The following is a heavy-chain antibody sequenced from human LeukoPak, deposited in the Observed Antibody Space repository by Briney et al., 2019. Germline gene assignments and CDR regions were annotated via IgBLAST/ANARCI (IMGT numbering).Heavy chain of an antibody. CDR3: ARDSTYYYDSWSSGPHYFDN. Sequence: GKSLRLSCAASGFTFSNYAMHWVRQAPGKGFEWVSLISSGGTYEYYADSVKGRFTISRDNSKNTLYLQLNSLRAEDTAVYYCARDSTYYYDSWSSGPHYFDNWGQGTLVTVSS. J-gene: IGHJ4*02. CDR1: GFTFSNYA. CDR2: ISSGGTYE. V-gene: IGHV3-30*01. D-gene: IGHD3-10*01.